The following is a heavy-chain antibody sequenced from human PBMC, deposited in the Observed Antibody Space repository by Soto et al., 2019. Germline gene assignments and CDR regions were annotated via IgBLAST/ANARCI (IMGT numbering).Heavy chain of an antibody. J-gene: IGHJ4*02. V-gene: IGHV4-30-4*01. CDR1: GGSISSGDYY. D-gene: IGHD6-25*01. CDR3: VTAAIQGHQVEGQPPTSQTLDY. Sequence: SETLSLTCSVSGGSISSGDYYWNWIRQPPGKGLEWIGHIYYSGSTYYNSSLKSRVTISLDTSKNQFSLKMTSMTAADTAVYYCVTAAIQGHQVEGQPPTSQTLDYWGQG. CDR2: IYYSGST.